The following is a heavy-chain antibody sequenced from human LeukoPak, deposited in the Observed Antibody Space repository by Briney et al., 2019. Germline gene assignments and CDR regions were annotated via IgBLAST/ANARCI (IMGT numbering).Heavy chain of an antibody. D-gene: IGHD3-22*01. CDR1: GFTFDDYA. CDR2: ISWNSGSI. CDR3: AKGVYYDSSGYYDY. V-gene: IGHV3-9*01. Sequence: GGSLRPSCAASGFTFDDYAMHWVRQAPGKGLEWVSGISWNSGSIGCADSVKGRFTISRDNAKNSLYLQMNSLRAEDTALYYCAKGVYYDSSGYYDYWGQGTLVTVSS. J-gene: IGHJ4*02.